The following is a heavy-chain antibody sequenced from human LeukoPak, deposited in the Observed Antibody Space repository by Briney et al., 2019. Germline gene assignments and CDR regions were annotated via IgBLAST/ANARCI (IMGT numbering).Heavy chain of an antibody. CDR2: MNPNSGNT. D-gene: IGHD6-25*01. CDR3: ARDRGYLRPFDY. CDR1: GYTFTSYD. Sequence: ASVKVSCKASGYTFTSYDINWVRQATVQGLEWMGWMNPNSGNTGYAQKFQGRVTMTRNTSISTAYMELSSLRSEDTAVYYCARDRGYLRPFDYWGQGTLLTVSS. J-gene: IGHJ4*02. V-gene: IGHV1-8*01.